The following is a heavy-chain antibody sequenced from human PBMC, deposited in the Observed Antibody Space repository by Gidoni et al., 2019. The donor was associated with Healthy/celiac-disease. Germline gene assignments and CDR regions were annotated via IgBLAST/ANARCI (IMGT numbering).Heavy chain of an antibody. CDR2: IRSKAYGGTT. CDR1: GFTVGVYA. D-gene: IGHD6-13*01. Sequence: EVQLVESGGGLVQPGRSLRLSCTASGFTVGVYAMCWFRQAPGKGLEWVGCIRSKAYGGTTEYAASVKGRFTISRDDSKSIAYLQMNSLKTEDTAVYYCTRDRWQQLVERYFDYWGQGTLVTVSS. J-gene: IGHJ4*02. CDR3: TRDRWQQLVERYFDY. V-gene: IGHV3-49*03.